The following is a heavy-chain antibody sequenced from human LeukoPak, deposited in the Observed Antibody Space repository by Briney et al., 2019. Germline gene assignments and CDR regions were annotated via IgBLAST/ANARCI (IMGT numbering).Heavy chain of an antibody. D-gene: IGHD4-17*01. J-gene: IGHJ4*02. CDR2: IYYSGST. CDR1: GGSISSRSYY. CDR3: ARFDYAEYYFDY. Sequence: SETLSLTCSVSGGSISSRSYYWGWIRQPTGRGLEWIGSIYYSGSTYYNPSLKSRVTMSVDTSKNQFSLKLTSVPAADTAIYYCARFDYAEYYFDYWGQGTLVTVSS. V-gene: IGHV4-39*07.